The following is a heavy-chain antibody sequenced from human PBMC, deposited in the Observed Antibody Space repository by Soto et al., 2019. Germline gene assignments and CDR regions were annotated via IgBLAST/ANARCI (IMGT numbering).Heavy chain of an antibody. CDR2: IHHSGSS. J-gene: IGHJ4*02. Sequence: QVQLQESGPGLVKPSGTLSLTCAVSSGSISTRNWWSWVRQPPGMGREWIGEIHHSGSSNYNPSLKSRVTISVDKSKNQFSLKLNSVTAADTAMYYCVRHGDCYFDYWGQGALVTVSS. D-gene: IGHD4-17*01. CDR3: VRHGDCYFDY. V-gene: IGHV4-4*02. CDR1: SGSISTRNW.